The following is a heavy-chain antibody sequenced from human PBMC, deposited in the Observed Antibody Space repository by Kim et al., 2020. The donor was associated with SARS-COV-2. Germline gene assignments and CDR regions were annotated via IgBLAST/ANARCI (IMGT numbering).Heavy chain of an antibody. V-gene: IGHV3-30-3*01. CDR1: GFTFSSYA. J-gene: IGHJ4*02. CDR2: ISYDGSNK. CDR3: ARGGGWGWYPDY. D-gene: IGHD6-19*01. Sequence: GGSLRLSCAASGFTFSSYAMHWVRQAPGKGLEWVAVISYDGSNKYYADSVKGRFTISRDNSKNTLYLQMNSLRAEDTAVYYCARGGGWGWYPDYWGQGTLVTVSS.